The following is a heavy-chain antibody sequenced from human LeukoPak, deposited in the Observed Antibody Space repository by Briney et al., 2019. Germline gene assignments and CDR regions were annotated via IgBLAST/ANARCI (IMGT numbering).Heavy chain of an antibody. Sequence: ASVKDSCKVSGYTLTELSMHWVRQAPGKGLEWMGGFDPEDGETIYAQKFQGRVTMTEDTSTDTAYMELSSLRSEDTAVYYCATVGVVPAAELYYYYMDVWGKGTTVTVSS. D-gene: IGHD2-2*01. CDR3: ATVGVVPAAELYYYYMDV. V-gene: IGHV1-24*01. J-gene: IGHJ6*03. CDR1: GYTLTELS. CDR2: FDPEDGET.